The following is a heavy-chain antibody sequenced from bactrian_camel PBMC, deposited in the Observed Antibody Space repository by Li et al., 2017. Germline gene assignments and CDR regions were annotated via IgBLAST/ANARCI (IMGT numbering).Heavy chain of an antibody. CDR3: AAARWWVDVPLQRTKYNY. CDR1: GNTYT. J-gene: IGHJ4*01. Sequence: HVQLVESGGGSVQAGGSLRLSCAASGNTYTMAWFRQAPGKEREGVASIWSDGSPLYAASAKGRFTISRDSAKNTLSLQMNSLKPEDTAMYYCAAARWWVDVPLQRTKYNYWGQGTQVTVS. V-gene: IGHV3S55*01. CDR2: IWSDGSP. D-gene: IGHD3*01.